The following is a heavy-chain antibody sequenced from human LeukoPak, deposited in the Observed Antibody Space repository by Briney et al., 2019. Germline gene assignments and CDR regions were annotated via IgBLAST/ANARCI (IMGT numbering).Heavy chain of an antibody. D-gene: IGHD3-22*01. J-gene: IGHJ4*02. CDR3: ARDSYSSSYRFDY. CDR2: IKQDGSEK. Sequence: GGSLRLSCAASGFTFSSYWMSWVRQAPGKGLEWVANIKQDGSEKYYVDSVKGRFTISRDNSKNTLYLQMNSLRAEDTAVYYCARDSYSSSYRFDYWGQGTLVTVSS. CDR1: GFTFSSYW. V-gene: IGHV3-7*01.